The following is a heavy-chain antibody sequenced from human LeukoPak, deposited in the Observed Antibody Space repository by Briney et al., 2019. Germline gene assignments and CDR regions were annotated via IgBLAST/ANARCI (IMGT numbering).Heavy chain of an antibody. J-gene: IGHJ6*02. D-gene: IGHD5-18*01. CDR1: GGSISSYY. CDR3: ARDWSHTAPYYYGMDV. V-gene: IGHV4-59*01. Sequence: SETLSLTCTVSGGSISSYYWSWIRQPPGKGLEWIGYIYYSGSTNYKPSLKSRVTISVDTSKNQFSLKLSSVTAADTAVYYCARDWSHTAPYYYGMDVWGQGTTVTVSS. CDR2: IYYSGST.